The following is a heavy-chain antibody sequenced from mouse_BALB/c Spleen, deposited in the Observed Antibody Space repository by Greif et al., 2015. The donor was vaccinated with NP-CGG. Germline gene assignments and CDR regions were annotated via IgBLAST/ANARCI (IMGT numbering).Heavy chain of an antibody. J-gene: IGHJ4*01. D-gene: IGHD2-10*02. Sequence: EVQGVESGGGLVKPGGSLKLSCAASGFTFSSYAMSWVRQTPEKRLEWVATISSGGSYTYYPDSVKGRFTISRDNAKNTLYLQMSSLRSEDTAMYYCARQYGNYYAMDYWGQGTSVTVAS. CDR3: ARQYGNYYAMDY. CDR1: GFTFSSYA. CDR2: ISSGGSYT. V-gene: IGHV5-9-3*01.